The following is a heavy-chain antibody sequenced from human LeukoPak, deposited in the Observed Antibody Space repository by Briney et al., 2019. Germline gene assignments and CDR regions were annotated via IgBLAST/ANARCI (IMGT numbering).Heavy chain of an antibody. CDR1: GYTFTSYY. CDR3: AREGPYYYDSSGYHWSAFDI. Sequence: ASVKVSCKASGYTFTSYYMHWVRQAPGQGLEWMGIINPSGGSTSYAQKFQGRVTMTRDTSTSTVYMELSSLRSKDTAVYYCAREGPYYYDSSGYHWSAFDIWGQGTMVTVSS. CDR2: INPSGGST. J-gene: IGHJ3*02. V-gene: IGHV1-46*01. D-gene: IGHD3-22*01.